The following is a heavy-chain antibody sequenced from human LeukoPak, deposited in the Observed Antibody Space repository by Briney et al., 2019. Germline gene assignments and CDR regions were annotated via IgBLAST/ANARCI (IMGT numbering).Heavy chain of an antibody. J-gene: IGHJ4*02. CDR3: ARAVFPTTVTTSPYYFDY. CDR2: INHSGST. D-gene: IGHD4-17*01. Sequence: SETLSLTCAVYGGSFSGYYWSWIRQPPGKGLEWIGEINHSGSTNYNPSLKSRVTISVDTSKNQFSLKLSSVTVADAAVYYCARAVFPTTVTTSPYYFDYWGQGTLVTVSS. V-gene: IGHV4-34*01. CDR1: GGSFSGYY.